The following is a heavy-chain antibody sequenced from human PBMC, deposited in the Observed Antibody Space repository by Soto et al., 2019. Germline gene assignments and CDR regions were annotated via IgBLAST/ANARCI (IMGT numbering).Heavy chain of an antibody. CDR3: AKTLTYTLPGDY. Sequence: SETLSLTCTVSGGSISRSSYYWGWIRQPPGKGLEWIGIIYYSGITYYNPSLKSRVTISVDTSKNQFSLKLSSVTAADTAVYYCAKTLTYTLPGDYRAQGTLDTVSS. D-gene: IGHD3-16*01. CDR1: GGSISRSSYY. V-gene: IGHV4-39*01. CDR2: IYYSGIT. J-gene: IGHJ4*02.